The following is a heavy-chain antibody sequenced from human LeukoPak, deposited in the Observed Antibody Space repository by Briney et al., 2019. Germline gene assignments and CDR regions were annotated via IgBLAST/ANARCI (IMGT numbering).Heavy chain of an antibody. CDR1: GGSISSYY. Sequence: PSETLSLTCTVSGGSISSYYWSWIRQPPGKGLEWIGYIYYSGSTNYNPSLKSRVTISVDTSKNQFSLKLSSVTAADTAVYYCARGVYYDSSGLKTEFDYWGQGTLVTVSS. J-gene: IGHJ4*02. CDR3: ARGVYYDSSGLKTEFDY. D-gene: IGHD3-22*01. V-gene: IGHV4-59*12. CDR2: IYYSGST.